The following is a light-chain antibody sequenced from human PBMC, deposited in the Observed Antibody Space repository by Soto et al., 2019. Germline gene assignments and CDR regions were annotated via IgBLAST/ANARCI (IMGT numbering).Light chain of an antibody. Sequence: DIQRTQSPASLSASVGDRVTITSLASQSISSYLTWYQQKPGKAPKLLIYAASSLETGVPSRFSGSGSGTDFTLTISSLQPEDFATYYCQQCYSSPQTFGQGTKVDI. V-gene: IGKV1-39*01. CDR2: AAS. CDR3: QQCYSSPQT. J-gene: IGKJ1*01. CDR1: QSISSY.